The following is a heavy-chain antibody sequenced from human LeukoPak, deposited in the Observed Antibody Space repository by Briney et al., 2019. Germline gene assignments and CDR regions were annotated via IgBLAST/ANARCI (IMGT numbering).Heavy chain of an antibody. J-gene: IGHJ4*02. V-gene: IGHV4-31*03. CDR1: GGSISSGGYY. CDR3: ARTYCSSTSCSYGEDY. Sequence: SETLSLTCTVSGGSISSGGYYWSWIRQHPGKGLEWIGYIYYSGSTYYNPSLKSRVTISVDTPKNQFSLKLSSVTAADTAVYYCARTYCSSTSCSYGEDYWGQGTLVTVSS. D-gene: IGHD2-2*01. CDR2: IYYSGST.